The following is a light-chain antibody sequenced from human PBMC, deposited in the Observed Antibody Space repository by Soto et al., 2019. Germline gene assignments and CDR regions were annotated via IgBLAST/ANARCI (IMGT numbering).Light chain of an antibody. CDR1: QSVSQSVTTN. J-gene: IGKJ1*01. CDR3: HYYYKSSPGT. CDR2: DAS. V-gene: IGKV3D-15*02. Sequence: LVMLQFPATLSVSTGERVTLSCRASQSVSQSVTTNLAWSQQKPRQAPRLLIFDASARAVDSPGRFSGSKSWTEFTLTISSLLPADDAVDYYHYYYKSSPGTFGQGTKV.